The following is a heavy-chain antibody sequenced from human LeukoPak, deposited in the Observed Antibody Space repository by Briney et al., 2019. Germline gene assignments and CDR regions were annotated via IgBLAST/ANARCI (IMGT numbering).Heavy chain of an antibody. CDR2: VYNSGST. Sequence: SETLSLTCTVSGGSISIYYWSWIRQPPGKGLEWIGYVYNSGSTDYNPSLKSRVTISADTSKNQFSLRLSSVTAADTAVYYCVRDRELNYWGQGTLVTVSS. V-gene: IGHV4-59*01. CDR3: VRDRELNY. D-gene: IGHD1-26*01. CDR1: GGSISIYY. J-gene: IGHJ4*02.